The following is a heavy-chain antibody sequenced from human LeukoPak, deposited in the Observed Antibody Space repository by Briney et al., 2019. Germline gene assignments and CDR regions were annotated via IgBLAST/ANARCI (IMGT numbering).Heavy chain of an antibody. V-gene: IGHV4-34*01. CDR3: ARGRLLMWFDP. CDR2: INHSGST. Sequence: SETLSLTCGVYGGTFSSYSCSWIRQPPGKGLEWIGEINHSGSTNYNPSLKSRVTISVDTSKKQFSLKLSSVTAADTAVYYCARGRLLMWFDPWGQGTLVTVSS. J-gene: IGHJ5*02. CDR1: GGTFSSYS. D-gene: IGHD3-16*01.